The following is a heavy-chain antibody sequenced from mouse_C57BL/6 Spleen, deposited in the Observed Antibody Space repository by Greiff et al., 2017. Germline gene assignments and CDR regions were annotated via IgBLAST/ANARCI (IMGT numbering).Heavy chain of an antibody. CDR1: GFTFSSYA. J-gene: IGHJ4*01. D-gene: IGHD3-2*02. Sequence: EVQRVESGEGLVKPGGSLKLSCAASGFTFSSYAMSWVRQTPEKRLEWVAYISSGGDYIYYADTVKGRFTISRDNARNTLYLQMSSLKSEDTAMYYCTLRQLRLRNYAMDYWGQGTSVTVSS. V-gene: IGHV5-9-1*02. CDR2: ISSGGDYI. CDR3: TLRQLRLRNYAMDY.